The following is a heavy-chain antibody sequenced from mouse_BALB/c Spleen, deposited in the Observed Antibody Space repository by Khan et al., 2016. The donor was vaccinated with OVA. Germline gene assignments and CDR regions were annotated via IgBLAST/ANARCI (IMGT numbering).Heavy chain of an antibody. CDR1: GFTFSTYG. CDR2: VSTGGSYT. CDR3: TRLAYYYDSEGFAY. V-gene: IGHV5-6*01. Sequence: MQLEESGGDLVKPGGSLKLSCAASGFTFSTYGMSWVRQTPDRRLEWVATVSTGGSYTYYPDSVQGRFTISRDNAKNPLYLQMNSLKSDDTAIFYCTRLAYYYDSEGFAYWGQGTLVTVSA. J-gene: IGHJ3*01. D-gene: IGHD1-1*01.